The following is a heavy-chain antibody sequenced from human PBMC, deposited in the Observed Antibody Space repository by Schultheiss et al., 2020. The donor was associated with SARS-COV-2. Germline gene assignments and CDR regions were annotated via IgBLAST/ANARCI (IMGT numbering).Heavy chain of an antibody. Sequence: ASVKVSCKASGGTFSSYAISWVRQATGQGLEWMGWMNPNSGNTGYAQKFQGRVTMTTDTSTSTAYMELRSLRSDDTAVYYCARGSYYYYGMDVWGQGTTVTVSS. CDR2: MNPNSGNT. CDR1: GGTFSSYA. J-gene: IGHJ6*02. CDR3: ARGSYYYYGMDV. D-gene: IGHD3-10*01. V-gene: IGHV1-8*02.